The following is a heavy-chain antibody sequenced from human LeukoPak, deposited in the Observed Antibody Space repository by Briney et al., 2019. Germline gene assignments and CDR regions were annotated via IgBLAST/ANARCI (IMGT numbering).Heavy chain of an antibody. D-gene: IGHD4-23*01. CDR1: GFTFSSYA. J-gene: IGHJ4*02. V-gene: IGHV3-30-3*01. Sequence: GGSLRLSCAASGFTFSSYAMHWVRQAPGKGLEWVAVIPYDGSNKYYADSVKGRFTISRDNSKNTLYLQMNSLRAEDTAVYYCASQAGVVTPDYWGQGTLVTVSS. CDR2: IPYDGSNK. CDR3: ASQAGVVTPDY.